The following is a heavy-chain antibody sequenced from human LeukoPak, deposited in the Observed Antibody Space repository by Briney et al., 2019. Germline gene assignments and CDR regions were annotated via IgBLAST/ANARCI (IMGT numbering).Heavy chain of an antibody. CDR2: ISWDGGST. Sequence: GGSLRLSCAASGFTFDDYAMHWVRQAPGKGLEWGSLISWDGGSTYYADSVKGRFTISRDNAKNSLYLQMNSLRAEDTAVYYCAELGITMIGGVWGKGTTVTISS. D-gene: IGHD3-10*02. J-gene: IGHJ6*04. CDR3: AELGITMIGGV. V-gene: IGHV3-43D*03. CDR1: GFTFDDYA.